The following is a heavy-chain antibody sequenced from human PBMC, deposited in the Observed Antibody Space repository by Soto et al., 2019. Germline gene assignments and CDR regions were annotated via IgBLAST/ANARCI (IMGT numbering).Heavy chain of an antibody. J-gene: IGHJ6*02. Sequence: GASVKVSCKASGGTFSSYATSWVRQAPGQGLEWMGGIIPIFGTANYAQKFQGRVTITADESTSTAYMELSSLTSEDTAVYYCARSITIFGVVFSLYYYYGMDVWGQGTTVTVSS. CDR3: ARSITIFGVVFSLYYYYGMDV. D-gene: IGHD3-3*01. CDR2: IIPIFGTA. V-gene: IGHV1-69*13. CDR1: GGTFSSYA.